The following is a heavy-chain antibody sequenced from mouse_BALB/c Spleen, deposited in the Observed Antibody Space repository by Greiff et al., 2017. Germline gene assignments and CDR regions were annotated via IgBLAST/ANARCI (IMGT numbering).Heavy chain of an antibody. CDR3: ARDLGYPYAMDY. J-gene: IGHJ4*01. D-gene: IGHD2-2*01. V-gene: IGHV3-6*02. Sequence: EVKLMESGPGLVKPSQSLSLTCSVTGYSITSGYYWNWIRQFPGNKLEWMGYISYDGSNNYNPSLKNRISITRDTSKNQFFLKLNSVTTEDTATYYCARDLGYPYAMDYWGQGTSVTVSS. CDR1: GYSITSGYY. CDR2: ISYDGSN.